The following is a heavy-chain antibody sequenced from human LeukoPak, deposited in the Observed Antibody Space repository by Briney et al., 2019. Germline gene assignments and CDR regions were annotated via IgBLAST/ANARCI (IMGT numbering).Heavy chain of an antibody. Sequence: SGPTLVNPTQTLTLTCTFSGFSLSTSGVGVGWIRQPPGKALEWLALIYWNDDKRYSPSLKSRLTITKDTSKNQVVLTMTNMDPVDTATYHCAHRHRQLWLKDAFDIWGQGTMVTVSS. J-gene: IGHJ3*02. CDR2: IYWNDDK. D-gene: IGHD5-18*01. V-gene: IGHV2-5*01. CDR3: AHRHRQLWLKDAFDI. CDR1: GFSLSTSGVG.